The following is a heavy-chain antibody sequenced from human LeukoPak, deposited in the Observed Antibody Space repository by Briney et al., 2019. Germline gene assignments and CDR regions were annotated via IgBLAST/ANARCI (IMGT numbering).Heavy chain of an antibody. D-gene: IGHD6-19*01. CDR3: ARHNRDWYDFDY. CDR1: AASISSFY. CDR2: IFYSGTT. Sequence: SETLSLTCTVDAASISSFYSSCIRPPPGKGLDWIGYIFYSGTTNYNPSLKSRVTMSVDTSNNQFSLKLSTVTAADTAVYYCARHNRDWYDFDYWGQGTLVTVSS. J-gene: IGHJ4*02. V-gene: IGHV4-59*08.